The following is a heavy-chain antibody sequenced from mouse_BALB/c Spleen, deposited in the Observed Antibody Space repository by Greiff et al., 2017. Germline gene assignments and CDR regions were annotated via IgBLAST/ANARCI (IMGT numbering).Heavy chain of an antibody. J-gene: IGHJ4*01. Sequence: EVKLQESGPGLVKPSQSLSLTCSVTGYSITSGYYWNWIRQFPGNKLEWMGYISYDGSNNYNPSLKNRISITRDTSKNQFFLKLNSVTTEDTATYYCARDSYYAMDYWGQGTSVTVSS. CDR3: ARDSYYAMDY. CDR1: GYSITSGYY. CDR2: ISYDGSN. V-gene: IGHV3-6*02.